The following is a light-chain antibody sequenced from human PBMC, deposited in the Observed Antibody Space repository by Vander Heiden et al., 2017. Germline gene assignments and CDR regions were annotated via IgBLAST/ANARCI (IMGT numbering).Light chain of an antibody. J-gene: IGKJ4*01. CDR3: QQDDNLPPIT. CDR2: DAS. Sequence: DIQMTQSPSSLSASVGDRVTITCQASQDISNYLNWYQQKPGKAPKLLIYDASNLDIGVPSRFSGTAYGTDFTFTISSLQPEDIATYYCQQDDNLPPITFGGGTKLEIK. V-gene: IGKV1-33*01. CDR1: QDISNY.